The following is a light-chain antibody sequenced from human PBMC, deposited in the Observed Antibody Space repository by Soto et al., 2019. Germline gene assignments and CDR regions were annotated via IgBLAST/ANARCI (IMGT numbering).Light chain of an antibody. V-gene: IGKV1-9*01. CDR2: SAS. J-gene: IGKJ5*01. CDR3: QQLYSYSS. Sequence: DIQLTQSPSFVSASVGERVTITCRASRDISRYLAWYQQKPGEPPKLLISSASTLQSGVPSRFSGSGSGTEFILTVTYLLPEDFATYYCQQLYSYSSFGQGTRLENK. CDR1: RDISRY.